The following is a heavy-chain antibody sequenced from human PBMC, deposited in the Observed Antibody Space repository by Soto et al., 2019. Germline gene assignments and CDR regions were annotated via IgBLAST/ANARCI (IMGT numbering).Heavy chain of an antibody. D-gene: IGHD5-12*01. V-gene: IGHV1-69*13. CDR1: GGTFSSYA. Sequence: ASVKVSCKASGGTFSSYAISWVRQAPGQGLEWMGGIIPIFGTANYAQKFQGRVTITADESTSTAYMELSSLRSEDTAVYYCAREERHGYNYGWFDTWGQGTLVTVSS. J-gene: IGHJ5*02. CDR2: IIPIFGTA. CDR3: AREERHGYNYGWFDT.